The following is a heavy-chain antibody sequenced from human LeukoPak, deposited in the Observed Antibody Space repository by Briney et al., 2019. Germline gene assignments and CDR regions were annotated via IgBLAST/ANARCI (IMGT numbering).Heavy chain of an antibody. CDR3: ASRSYYDFSGY. V-gene: IGHV3-30*02. D-gene: IGHD3-3*01. CDR2: IRYDGSDK. CDR1: GFTFSYYG. J-gene: IGHJ4*02. Sequence: GGSLRLSCAASGFTFSYYGMHWARQAPGKGLEWVAFIRYDGSDKYYADSVKGRFTISRDNAKNSLYLQMNSLRAEDTAVYYCASRSYYDFSGYCGEGSLVTVSS.